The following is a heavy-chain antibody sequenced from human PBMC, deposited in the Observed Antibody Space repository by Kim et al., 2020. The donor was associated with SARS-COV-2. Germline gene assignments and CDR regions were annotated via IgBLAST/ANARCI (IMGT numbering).Heavy chain of an antibody. J-gene: IGHJ4*02. CDR2: ISYDGSNK. CDR3: ARDQIVVVPAAMWAFKDPKFFDY. V-gene: IGHV3-30-3*01. CDR1: GFTFSSYT. D-gene: IGHD2-2*01. Sequence: GGSLRLSCAASGFTFSSYTMHWVRQAPGKGLEWVAVISYDGSNKYYADSVKGRFTISRDNSKNTLYLQMNSLRAEDTAVYYCARDQIVVVPAAMWAFKDPKFFDYWGQGTLVTVSS.